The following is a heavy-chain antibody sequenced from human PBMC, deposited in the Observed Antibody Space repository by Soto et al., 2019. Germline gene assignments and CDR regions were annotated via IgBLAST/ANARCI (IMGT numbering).Heavy chain of an antibody. CDR3: ARLGGYYQAFDS. Sequence: SETLSLTCTVSGGSISNYYWTWIRQPPGKGLEWIGYIYYSGSTNYNPSLKSRVTISVYTSKNQFSLKLSSVTAADTAVYYCARLGGYYQAFDSWGQGTLVTVSS. CDR2: IYYSGST. V-gene: IGHV4-59*08. CDR1: GGSISNYY. J-gene: IGHJ4*02. D-gene: IGHD3-22*01.